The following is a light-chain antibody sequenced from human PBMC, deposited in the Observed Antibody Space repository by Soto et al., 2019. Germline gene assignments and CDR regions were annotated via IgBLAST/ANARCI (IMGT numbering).Light chain of an antibody. CDR2: SNN. Sequence: QAVVTQPPSASGTPGQRVTISCSGSSSNIGSNHAYWYQHLPGTAPKLLIYSNNQWPSGVPDRFSGSNSGTSASLAISGLRSEEEAYYYCAAWDDSLSGYVFGTGTKLTVL. CDR3: AAWDDSLSGYV. J-gene: IGLJ1*01. CDR1: SSNIGSNH. V-gene: IGLV1-47*02.